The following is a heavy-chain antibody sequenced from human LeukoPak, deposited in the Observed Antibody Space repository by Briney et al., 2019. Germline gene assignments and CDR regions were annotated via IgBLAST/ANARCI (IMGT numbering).Heavy chain of an antibody. CDR2: IDGSGGAI. Sequence: GGSLRLSCAASGFTFSRYAMSWVRQAPGKGLQWVSQIDGSGGAIYYAASVRGRFTISRDTSRSTLYLQMNSLRAEDAAVYYCAKAPVTSCRGAFCYPFDYWGQGTLVTVSS. CDR1: GFTFSRYA. V-gene: IGHV3-23*01. D-gene: IGHD2-15*01. CDR3: AKAPVTSCRGAFCYPFDY. J-gene: IGHJ4*02.